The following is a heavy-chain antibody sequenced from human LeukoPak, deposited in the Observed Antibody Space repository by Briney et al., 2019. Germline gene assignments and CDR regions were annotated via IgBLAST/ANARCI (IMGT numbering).Heavy chain of an antibody. CDR2: ISYDGNNK. CDR3: ARDLVGGWDDSSGYYYGYFDY. Sequence: PGGSLRLSCAASGFTFAIYAMLWVRQAPGKGLEWVAVISYDGNNKYYADSGKGRFTISRDNSKTTLYLQMNSLRAEDTAVYYCARDLVGGWDDSSGYYYGYFDYWGQGTLVTVSS. V-gene: IGHV3-30-3*01. D-gene: IGHD3-22*01. CDR1: GFTFAIYA. J-gene: IGHJ4*02.